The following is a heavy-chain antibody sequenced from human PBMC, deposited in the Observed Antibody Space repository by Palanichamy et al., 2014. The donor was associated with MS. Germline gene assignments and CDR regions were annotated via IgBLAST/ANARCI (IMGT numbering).Heavy chain of an antibody. CDR2: ISHGSSAI. J-gene: IGHJ5*02. CDR3: ARDLGLRRLDP. CDR1: GFTFNTYS. V-gene: IGHV3-48*01. Sequence: EVQLVESGGGLVQPGGSLRLSCAASGFTFNTYSMNWVRQAPGKGLEWLSYISHGSSAIYYADTVKGRFTISRDNAKNSLYLQMNSLRAEDTAVYYCARDLGLRRLDPWGQGTLVTVSS. D-gene: IGHD4/OR15-4a*01.